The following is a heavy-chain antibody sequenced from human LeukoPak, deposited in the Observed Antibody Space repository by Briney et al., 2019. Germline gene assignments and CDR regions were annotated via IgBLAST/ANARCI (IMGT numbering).Heavy chain of an antibody. Sequence: SQTLSLTCAISGDSVSSNSAAWNWIRQSPSRGLEWLGRTYYRSKWYNDYALSVKSRITINPDTSKNQFSLQLNSVTPEDTAVYYCARAGGAEGYYYYYYMDVWGKGTTVTVSS. CDR1: GDSVSSNSAA. V-gene: IGHV6-1*01. CDR2: TYYRSKWYN. D-gene: IGHD1-26*01. J-gene: IGHJ6*03. CDR3: ARAGGAEGYYYYYYMDV.